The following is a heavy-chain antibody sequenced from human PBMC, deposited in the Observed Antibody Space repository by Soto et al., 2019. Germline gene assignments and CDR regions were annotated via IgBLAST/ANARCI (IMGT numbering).Heavy chain of an antibody. Sequence: GGSLRLSCTGSGFTFNNYGMHWVRQAPGKGLEWVAVISFDGSNQYYAASVRGRFTISRDNSKNTLHLQMNSLRAEDTAVYYCAKGGTSHFFYYYGMDVWGQGTTVTVYS. J-gene: IGHJ6*02. D-gene: IGHD1-1*01. CDR2: ISFDGSNQ. CDR1: GFTFNNYG. V-gene: IGHV3-30*18. CDR3: AKGGTSHFFYYYGMDV.